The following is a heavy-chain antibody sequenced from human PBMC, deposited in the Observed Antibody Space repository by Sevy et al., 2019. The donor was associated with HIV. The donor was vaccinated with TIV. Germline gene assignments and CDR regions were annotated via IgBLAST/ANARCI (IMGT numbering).Heavy chain of an antibody. J-gene: IGHJ4*02. CDR1: GFTFSSYT. D-gene: IGHD2-15*01. Sequence: GGSLRLSCAASGFTFSSYTINWVRQAPGKGLEWVSSISSSSNYIYYADSVMGRFTISGDNAKNSLYRQMNSRRAEDTSVYYWARVCSGYYNSWGQGTLVTVSS. CDR2: ISSSSNYI. CDR3: ARVCSGYYNS. V-gene: IGHV3-21*01.